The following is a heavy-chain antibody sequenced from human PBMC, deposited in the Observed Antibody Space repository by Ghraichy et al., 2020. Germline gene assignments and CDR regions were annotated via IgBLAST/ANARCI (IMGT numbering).Heavy chain of an antibody. Sequence: GGSLRLSCAASGFTFSTNGMHWVRQAPGKGLEWVALIWYDGSNKYYADSVKGRFTVSRDNSKNTLYLQMSSLRPEDTAVYYCARGRLGELSLGSNALYYFDYWGQGTLVTVSS. V-gene: IGHV3-33*01. J-gene: IGHJ4*02. CDR2: IWYDGSNK. CDR1: GFTFSTNG. D-gene: IGHD3-16*02. CDR3: ARGRLGELSLGSNALYYFDY.